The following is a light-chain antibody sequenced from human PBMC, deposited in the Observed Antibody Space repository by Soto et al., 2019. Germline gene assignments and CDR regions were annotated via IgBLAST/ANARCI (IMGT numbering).Light chain of an antibody. Sequence: IPLTHVPSPFIGPAGGIVTITCQASQDISNYLNWYQQKPGKAPKLLIYDASNLETGVPARFSASGSGTDFTLTISDVQPEDFALYYCHQRQSWPRTFGQATKV. CDR3: HQRQSWPRT. V-gene: IGKV1-33*01. J-gene: IGKJ1*01. CDR2: DAS. CDR1: QDISNY.